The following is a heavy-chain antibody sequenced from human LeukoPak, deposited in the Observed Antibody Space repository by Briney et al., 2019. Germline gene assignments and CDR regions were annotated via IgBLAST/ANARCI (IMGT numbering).Heavy chain of an antibody. CDR2: ISAGGGST. J-gene: IGHJ4*02. CDR1: GFTFSSYA. D-gene: IGHD1-26*01. Sequence: GGSLRLSCAASGFTFSSYAMSWVRQAPGKGLEWVSAISAGGGSTYYADSVKGRFTISRDNSKNTLYLQMNSLRAEDTAVYYCAKIAPGGSYKGEFDCWGQGTLSPSPQ. V-gene: IGHV3-23*01. CDR3: AKIAPGGSYKGEFDC.